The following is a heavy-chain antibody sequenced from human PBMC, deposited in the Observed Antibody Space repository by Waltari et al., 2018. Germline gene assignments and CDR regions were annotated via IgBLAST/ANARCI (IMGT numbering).Heavy chain of an antibody. CDR3: AGITGRGRGDY. CDR2: ISYDGSNK. V-gene: IGHV3-30-3*01. CDR1: GFTFSSYA. D-gene: IGHD1-20*01. Sequence: QVQLVESGGGVVQPGRSLRLSCAASGFTFSSYAMHWVRQAPGKGLEWVAVISYDGSNKYYADSVKGRFTISRDNSKNTLYLQMNSLRAEDTAVYYCAGITGRGRGDYWGQGTLVTVSS. J-gene: IGHJ4*02.